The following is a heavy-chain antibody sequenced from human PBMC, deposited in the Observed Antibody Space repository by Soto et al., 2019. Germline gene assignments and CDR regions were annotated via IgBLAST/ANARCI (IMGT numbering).Heavy chain of an antibody. Sequence: SETLSLTCSVSGGPITTTKYFWSWVRQTPGKGLEWIANIFYTGSPYNSPSLRSRATISVDTSKNQFSLKLSSVTAADTAMYYCASLQVPCSFDYWGQGXLLTVSS. CDR3: ASLQVPCSFDY. V-gene: IGHV4-39*01. CDR2: IFYTGSP. CDR1: GGPITTTKYF. J-gene: IGHJ4*02. D-gene: IGHD2-15*01.